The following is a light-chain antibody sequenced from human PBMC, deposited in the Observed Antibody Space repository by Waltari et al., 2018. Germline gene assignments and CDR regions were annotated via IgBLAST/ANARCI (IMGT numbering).Light chain of an antibody. CDR1: TSDIGAYDY. J-gene: IGLJ3*02. CDR2: DVS. V-gene: IGLV2-14*03. Sequence: QSALTQPASVSGSLGQSVTISCTGSTSDIGAYDYVSWYQQHPGKTPKLLIYDVSSRPSGVSTRCSGSKFGNTASLTISGLQSEDEGDYYCSACTTTSTPLVFGGGTKVTVL. CDR3: SACTTTSTPLV.